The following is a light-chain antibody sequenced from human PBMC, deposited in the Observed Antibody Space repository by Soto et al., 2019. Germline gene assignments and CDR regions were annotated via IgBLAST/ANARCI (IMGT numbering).Light chain of an antibody. Sequence: ESVLTQSPATLSLSPGERATLSCSASESVSMCLAWYQQKPGQAPRLLIYDAINRATGIPARFSGSVSGTDFTLTISSLEPEDFALYFCQQCSDWPPTFGQGTKVGIK. CDR2: DAI. CDR3: QQCSDWPPT. CDR1: ESVSMC. V-gene: IGKV3-11*01. J-gene: IGKJ1*01.